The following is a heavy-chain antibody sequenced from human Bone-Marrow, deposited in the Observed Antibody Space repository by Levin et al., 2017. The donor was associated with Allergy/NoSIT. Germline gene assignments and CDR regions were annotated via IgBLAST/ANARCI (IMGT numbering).Heavy chain of an antibody. D-gene: IGHD5-18*01. CDR1: GYTFTSYA. V-gene: IGHV1-3*01. CDR3: ARDGWIQLWLKHYYYGMDV. CDR2: INAGNGNT. Sequence: GGSLRLSCKASGYTFTSYAMHWVRQAPGQRLEWMGWINAGNGNTKYSQKFQGRVTITRDTSASTAYMELSSLRSEDTAVYYCARDGWIQLWLKHYYYGMDVWGQGTTVTVSS. J-gene: IGHJ6*02.